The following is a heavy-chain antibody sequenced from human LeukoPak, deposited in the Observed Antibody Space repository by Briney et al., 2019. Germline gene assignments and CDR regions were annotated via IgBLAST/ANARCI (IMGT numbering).Heavy chain of an antibody. V-gene: IGHV3-33*01. D-gene: IGHD3-22*01. Sequence: GGSLRLSCVASGFTFSSYGMHWVRQAPGKGLEWVAGISYDGSNKYYADSVKGRFTISRDNSKNTLYLQMNSLRAEDTAVYYCAREDSSGYYFFFDYWGQGTLVTVSS. J-gene: IGHJ4*02. CDR3: AREDSSGYYFFFDY. CDR1: GFTFSSYG. CDR2: ISYDGSNK.